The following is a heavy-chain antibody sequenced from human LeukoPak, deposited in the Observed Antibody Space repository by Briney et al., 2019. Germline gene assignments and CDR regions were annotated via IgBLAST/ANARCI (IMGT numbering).Heavy chain of an antibody. J-gene: IGHJ5*02. CDR1: NGSISIYY. V-gene: IGHV4-4*07. Sequence: SETLSLTCTVSNGSISIYYWSWIRQPAGKGLEWIGRIYTSGTTNYNPSLKSRVTISADTSKNQFSLELRSVTAADTAVYYCARAYYSTSWFPHWGQGALVTVSS. CDR2: IYTSGTT. CDR3: ARAYYSTSWFPH. D-gene: IGHD3-10*01.